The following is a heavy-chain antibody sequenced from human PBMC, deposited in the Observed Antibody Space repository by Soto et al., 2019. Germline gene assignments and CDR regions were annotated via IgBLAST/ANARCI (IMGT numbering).Heavy chain of an antibody. CDR3: ARLTYYDSSGYLDY. CDR1: GGTFSSYA. Sequence: SVKVSCKASGGTFSSYAISWVRQAPGQGLEWMGGIIPIFGTANYAQKFQGRVTITADESTSTAYMELSSLRSEDTAVYYCARLTYYDSSGYLDYWGKGTLVTVAS. CDR2: IIPIFGTA. V-gene: IGHV1-69*13. J-gene: IGHJ4*02. D-gene: IGHD3-22*01.